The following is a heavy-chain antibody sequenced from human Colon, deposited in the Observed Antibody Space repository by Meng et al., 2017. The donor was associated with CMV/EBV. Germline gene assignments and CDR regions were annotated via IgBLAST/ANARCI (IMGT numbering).Heavy chain of an antibody. CDR1: GGSISSYY. V-gene: IGHV4-59*01. J-gene: IGHJ4*02. D-gene: IGHD1-14*01. CDR2: IYYSGST. Sequence: SETLSLTCTVSGGSISSYYWSWIRQPPGKGLEWIGYIYYSGSTNYNPSLKSRVTISVDTSKNQFSLKLSSVTAAGTAVYYCARDNGGGAGGYDYWGQGTLVTVSS. CDR3: ARDNGGGAGGYDY.